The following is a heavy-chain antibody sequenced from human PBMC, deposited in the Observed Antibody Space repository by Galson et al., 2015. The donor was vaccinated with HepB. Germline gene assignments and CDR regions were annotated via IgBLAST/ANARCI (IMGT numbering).Heavy chain of an antibody. Sequence: SLRLSCAASGFTFSTYAMSWVRQGPGKGLEWISGISSSGGSIYYADSVKGRFTISRDNSKNTLYLQMNSLRAEDTAVYYCAKLDYVWGSYRGAPFDSWGQGTLVTVSS. D-gene: IGHD3-16*02. CDR1: GFTFSTYA. V-gene: IGHV3-23*01. CDR3: AKLDYVWGSYRGAPFDS. J-gene: IGHJ4*02. CDR2: ISSSGGSI.